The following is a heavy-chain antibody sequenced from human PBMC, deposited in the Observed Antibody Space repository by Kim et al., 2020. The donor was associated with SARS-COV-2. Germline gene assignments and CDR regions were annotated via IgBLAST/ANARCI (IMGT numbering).Heavy chain of an antibody. V-gene: IGHV3-7*03. J-gene: IGHJ6*01. CDR2: IKQDGSEK. Sequence: GGSLRLSCAASGFTFSSYWMSWVRQAPGKGLEWVANIKQDGSEKYYVDSVKGRFTISRDNAKNSLYLQMNSLRAEDTAVYYCARDSLAVARKYYYYGMDVGGQGPTDTVSS. CDR1: GFTFSSYW. D-gene: IGHD6-19*01. CDR3: ARDSLAVARKYYYYGMDV.